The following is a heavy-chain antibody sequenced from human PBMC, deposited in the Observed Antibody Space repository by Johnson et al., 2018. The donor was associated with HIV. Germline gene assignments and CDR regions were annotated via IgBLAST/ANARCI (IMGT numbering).Heavy chain of an antibody. V-gene: IGHV3-66*01. CDR2: LYRAGST. CDR1: GFTVSSTY. J-gene: IGHJ3*02. CDR3: ARDGTETGPDDAFDI. D-gene: IGHD1-1*01. Sequence: VQLVEAGGGLVQPGGSLRLSCAASGFTVSSTYMSWVRQAPGKGLAWVSVLYRAGSTYYADSVKARFTISRDISKNTIYLPMNRLRAEDTAMYYCARDGTETGPDDAFDIWGQGTMVTVSS.